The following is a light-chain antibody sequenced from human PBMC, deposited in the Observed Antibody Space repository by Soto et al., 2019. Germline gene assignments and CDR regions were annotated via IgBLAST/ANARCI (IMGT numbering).Light chain of an antibody. CDR3: QKYEEYPLT. V-gene: IGKV1-16*01. CDR2: RAS. Sequence: DIYMTQSPSSVSASVGDRVIITCRTSQDINNRLGWYQQKPGKARKSLIYRASNLQSWVPSRFIGSGGMTEFTLTIYNLQPEDFATYFCQKYEEYPLTFGGGTRVDIK. CDR1: QDINNR. J-gene: IGKJ4*01.